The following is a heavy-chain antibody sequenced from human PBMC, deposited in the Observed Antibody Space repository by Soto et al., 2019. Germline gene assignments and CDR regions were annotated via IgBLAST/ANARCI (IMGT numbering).Heavy chain of an antibody. D-gene: IGHD2-15*01. CDR3: ARIEGDCSGGSCYSGGLDY. CDR2: IDNSGTIK. J-gene: IGHJ4*02. Sequence: PGGSLRLSCAASGFTFSDYYMTWIRQAPGKGLEWVSYIDNSGTIKYYADSVKGRFTISRDNTKNSLSLQMNSLGAEDTAIYYCARIEGDCSGGSCYSGGLDYWGQGALVTVSS. V-gene: IGHV3-11*01. CDR1: GFTFSDYY.